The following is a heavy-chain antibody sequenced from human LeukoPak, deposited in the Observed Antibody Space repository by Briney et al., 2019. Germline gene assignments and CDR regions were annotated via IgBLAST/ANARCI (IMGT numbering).Heavy chain of an antibody. CDR1: GFTFSSYE. Sequence: GGSLRLSCAASGFTFSSYEMNWVRQAPGKGLEWVSYISSSGSTIYYADSVKGRFTISRDNAENSLYLQMNSLRAEDTAVYYCAREYYYDSSGGAFDIWGQGTMVTVSS. CDR2: ISSSGSTI. CDR3: AREYYYDSSGGAFDI. J-gene: IGHJ3*02. V-gene: IGHV3-48*03. D-gene: IGHD3-22*01.